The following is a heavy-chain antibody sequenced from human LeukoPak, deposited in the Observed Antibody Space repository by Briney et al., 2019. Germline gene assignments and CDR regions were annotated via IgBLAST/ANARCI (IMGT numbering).Heavy chain of an antibody. CDR3: ARLRYRDFWSGNWKYYYHMDV. V-gene: IGHV3-23*01. D-gene: IGHD3-3*01. CDR2: ISSSGGST. J-gene: IGHJ6*03. CDR1: GFTFSSYG. Sequence: PGGSLRLSCAASGFTFSSYGMSWVRQAPGKGLEWVAAISSSGGSTYYADSMKGRFTISRDNSKNTLYLQMNSLRGEDTAVYFCARLRYRDFWSGNWKYYYHMDVWGKGTTVTVSS.